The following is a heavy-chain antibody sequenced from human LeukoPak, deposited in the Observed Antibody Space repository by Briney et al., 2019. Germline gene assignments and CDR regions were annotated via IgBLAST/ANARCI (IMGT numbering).Heavy chain of an antibody. V-gene: IGHV4-34*01. CDR3: ARAGGSGLTGYHLDY. Sequence: SETMSLTCAVYGGSFSGYYWSWTRQPPGKGLEWIGEINHSGSTNYNPSLKSRVTISVDTSKNQFSLKLSSVTAADTAVYYCARAGGSGLTGYHLDYWGQGTLVTVSS. J-gene: IGHJ4*02. D-gene: IGHD3-9*01. CDR2: INHSGST. CDR1: GGSFSGYY.